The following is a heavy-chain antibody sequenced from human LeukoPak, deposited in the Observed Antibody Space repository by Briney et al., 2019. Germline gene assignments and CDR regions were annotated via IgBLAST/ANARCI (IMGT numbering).Heavy chain of an antibody. CDR3: AAEMGNYYYDSSGYLHY. V-gene: IGHV4-39*01. J-gene: IGHJ4*02. D-gene: IGHD3-22*01. CDR1: GGSISSSSYY. CDR2: IYYSGST. Sequence: SETLSLTCTVSGGSISSSSYYWGWIRQPPGKGLEWIGTIYYSGSTYYKPSLKSRVTISVDTSKNQFSLKLSSVTAADTAVYYCAAEMGNYYYDSSGYLHYWGQGTLVTVSS.